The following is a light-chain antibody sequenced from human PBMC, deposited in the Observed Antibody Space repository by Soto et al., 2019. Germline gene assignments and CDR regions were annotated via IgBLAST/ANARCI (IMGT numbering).Light chain of an antibody. CDR3: HQYRSSPNT. CDR1: QSVSSY. CDR2: GAS. Sequence: EIVLTQSPGTLSLSPGERATLSCRASQSVSSYLAWYQQKPGQAPRLLIYGASSRATGIPDRFSGSGSGTDFTLTISRREPEVFAVYYCHQYRSSPNTFGQGTKLEIK. V-gene: IGKV3-20*01. J-gene: IGKJ2*01.